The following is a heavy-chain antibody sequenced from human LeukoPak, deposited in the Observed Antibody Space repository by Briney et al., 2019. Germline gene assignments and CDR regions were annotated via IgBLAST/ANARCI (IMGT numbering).Heavy chain of an antibody. CDR1: RYTLTNYY. CDR3: ARVQVGGRYYFDY. D-gene: IGHD3-16*01. V-gene: IGHV1-46*01. J-gene: IGHJ4*02. CDR2: INPSDGGT. Sequence: ASVKVSCKASRYTLTNYYMHWVRQAPGQGLEWTGIINPSDGGTSYAQKFQGRVTMTRDTSTSTVYMELSSLRSEDTAVYYCARVQVGGRYYFDYWGQGTLVTVSS.